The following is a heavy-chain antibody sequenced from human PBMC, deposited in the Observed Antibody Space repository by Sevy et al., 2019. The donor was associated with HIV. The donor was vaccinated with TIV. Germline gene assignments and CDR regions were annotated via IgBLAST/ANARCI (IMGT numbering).Heavy chain of an antibody. Sequence: GGSLRLSCAASGFTFSTYAMHWVRQAPGKGLEWVAVISYDGSNTYYADSVKGRFTISRDRSKTTLYLQMNSLRAEDTAVYFCARDGGYDSRGYDLSNYWGQGTLVTVSS. CDR2: ISYDGSNT. CDR3: ARDGGYDSRGYDLSNY. D-gene: IGHD3-22*01. J-gene: IGHJ4*02. V-gene: IGHV3-30-3*01. CDR1: GFTFSTYA.